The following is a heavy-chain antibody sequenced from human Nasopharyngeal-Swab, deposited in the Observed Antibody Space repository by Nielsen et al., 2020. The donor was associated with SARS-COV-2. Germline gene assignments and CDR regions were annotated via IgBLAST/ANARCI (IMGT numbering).Heavy chain of an antibody. Sequence: SETLSLTCAISGDSVSINSDGWNWIRQSPSRGLEWLGRTYYTSKWINDYAVSVKSRIIIYPDTSKNQFSPQLKSVTPEDTAVYFCARGWLRVGFDYWGQGTLVTVAS. CDR1: GDSVSINSDG. CDR3: ARGWLRVGFDY. D-gene: IGHD5-12*01. V-gene: IGHV6-1*01. J-gene: IGHJ4*02. CDR2: TYYTSKWIN.